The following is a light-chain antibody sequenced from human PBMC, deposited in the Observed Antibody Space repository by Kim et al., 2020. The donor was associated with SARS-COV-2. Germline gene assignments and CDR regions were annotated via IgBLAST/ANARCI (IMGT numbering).Light chain of an antibody. J-gene: IGKJ5*01. CDR3: QQSYSTPRT. Sequence: ASVGDRVTITCRASQSISSYLNWYQQKPGKAPKLLIYAASSLQSGVPSRFSGSGSGTDFTLTISSLQPEDFATYYCQQSYSTPRTFGQGTRLEI. CDR1: QSISSY. CDR2: AAS. V-gene: IGKV1-39*01.